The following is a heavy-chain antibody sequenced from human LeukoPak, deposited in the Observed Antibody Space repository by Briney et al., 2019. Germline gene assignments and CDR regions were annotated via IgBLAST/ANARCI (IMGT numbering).Heavy chain of an antibody. CDR1: GYTFTSYY. V-gene: IGHV1-2*02. D-gene: IGHD5-12*01. CDR2: INPNSGGT. J-gene: IGHJ5*02. CDR3: ARERSGSPNWFDP. Sequence: ASVKVSCKASGYTFTSYYIHWVRQAPGQGLEWMGWINPNSGGTNYAQKFQGRVTMTRDTSISTAYMELSRLRSDDTAVYYCARERSGSPNWFDPWGQGTLVTVSS.